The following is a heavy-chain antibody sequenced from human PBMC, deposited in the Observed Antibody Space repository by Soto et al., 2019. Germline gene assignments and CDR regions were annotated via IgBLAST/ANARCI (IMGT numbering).Heavy chain of an antibody. J-gene: IGHJ6*03. D-gene: IGHD3-10*01. CDR1: GFTFSNYG. V-gene: IGHV3-33*01. Sequence: QVQLVESGGGVVQPGRSLRLSCAASGFTFSNYGMQWVRQAPGKGLEWVAVIWYDGSNKYYADSVKGRFTISRDNSKNTLYLQMNSLRAEDTAVYYCARVYGSGSYYSTYYYSYYMDVWGKGTTVTVSS. CDR3: ARVYGSGSYYSTYYYSYYMDV. CDR2: IWYDGSNK.